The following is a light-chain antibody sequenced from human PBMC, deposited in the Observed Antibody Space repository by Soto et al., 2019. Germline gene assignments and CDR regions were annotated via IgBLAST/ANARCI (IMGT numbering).Light chain of an antibody. CDR2: DNN. CDR3: ASWDDSLNGLL. V-gene: IGLV1-44*01. J-gene: IGLJ1*01. Sequence: QSALTQPPSASGTPGQRVTISCSGSSSNIGINAVNWYQRLPGTAPKLLMYDNNQRPSGVPDRVSGSKSGTSASLAISGLQSDDEADYYCASWDDSLNGLLFGTGTKVTVL. CDR1: SSNIGINA.